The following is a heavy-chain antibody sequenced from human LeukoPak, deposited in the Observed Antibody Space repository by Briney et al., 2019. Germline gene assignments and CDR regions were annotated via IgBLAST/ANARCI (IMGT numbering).Heavy chain of an antibody. CDR1: GFTLDDYA. J-gene: IGHJ5*02. Sequence: PGGSLRLSCVVSGFTLDDYALHWVRQAPGKGLEWISLISGAGDSIYYADSVKGRFTISRDNSKNSLYLQMSSLRAEDTALYYCAKGVRSGTYYNCFDPWGQGTLVTVSS. V-gene: IGHV3-43*02. CDR3: AKGVRSGTYYNCFDP. D-gene: IGHD1-26*01. CDR2: ISGAGDSI.